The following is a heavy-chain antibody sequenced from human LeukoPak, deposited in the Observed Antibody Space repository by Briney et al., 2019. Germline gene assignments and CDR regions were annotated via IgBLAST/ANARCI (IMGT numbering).Heavy chain of an antibody. V-gene: IGHV1-2*02. CDR1: GYTFTGYY. Sequence: ASVKVSCKASGYTFTGYYMHWVRQATGQGLEWMGWINPESGGTNYAQKFQGRVTMTSDTSISTAYMELTCLRSDDTAVYYCARLPVIVGAWSPIDYWGQGTRVTVSS. J-gene: IGHJ4*02. CDR3: ARLPVIVGAWSPIDY. D-gene: IGHD1-26*01. CDR2: INPESGGT.